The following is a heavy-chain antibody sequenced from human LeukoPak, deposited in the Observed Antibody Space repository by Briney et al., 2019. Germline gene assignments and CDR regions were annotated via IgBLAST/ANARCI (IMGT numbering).Heavy chain of an antibody. CDR3: AKPIGTATRGGFDI. D-gene: IGHD2-8*02. Sequence: GGSLRLSCAVSGFTFSTYAMSWVRQAPGKGLEWVSAVSGNGDGTYYADSVKGRFSISRDNSKNTLYLQMNNLRAEDTAVYYCAKPIGTATRGGFDIWGQGTMVTVSS. J-gene: IGHJ3*02. CDR1: GFTFSTYA. CDR2: VSGNGDGT. V-gene: IGHV3-23*01.